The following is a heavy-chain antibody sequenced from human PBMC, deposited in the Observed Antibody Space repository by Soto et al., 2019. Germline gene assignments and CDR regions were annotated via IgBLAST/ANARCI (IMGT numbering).Heavy chain of an antibody. CDR3: ARGPLARQPMHYYYYGMDV. V-gene: IGHV4-31*03. CDR2: IYYSGST. CDR1: GGSISSGGYY. Sequence: QVQLQESGPGLVKPSQTLSLTCTVSGGSISSGGYYWSWIRQHPGKGLEWIGYIYYSGSTYYNPSLKSRVTISVDTSKNQFSLKLSSVTAADTAVYYCARGPLARQPMHYYYYGMDVWGQGTTVTVSS. D-gene: IGHD6-6*01. J-gene: IGHJ6*02.